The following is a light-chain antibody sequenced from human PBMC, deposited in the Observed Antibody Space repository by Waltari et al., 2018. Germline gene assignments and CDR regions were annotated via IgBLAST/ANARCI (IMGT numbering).Light chain of an antibody. CDR3: SSYTTSSAPGV. CDR2: EVS. V-gene: IGLV2-14*01. Sequence: SALPQPASVSGSPAQSITISCSGTASDVGACYFVSWYQQHPGKAPHLIIYEVSNRPSGISNRFSASKSGNTASLTISGLQAEDEADYYCSSYTTSSAPGVFGTGTRVTVL. CDR1: ASDVGACYF. J-gene: IGLJ1*01.